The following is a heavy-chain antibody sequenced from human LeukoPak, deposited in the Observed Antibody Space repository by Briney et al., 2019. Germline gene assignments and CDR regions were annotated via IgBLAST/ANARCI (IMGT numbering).Heavy chain of an antibody. CDR3: AKDAYGGATFFYYMDV. Sequence: GGSLRLSCAGSGFTFDDYAMHWVRQTPGKGLEWVSGISWNSGNIAYADFVGGRFTISRDNAKNSLSLQMYSLSDEDTAVYYCAKDAYGGATFFYYMDVWGEGTRSPSP. CDR1: GFTFDDYA. V-gene: IGHV3-9*01. J-gene: IGHJ6*03. CDR2: ISWNSGNI. D-gene: IGHD2/OR15-2a*01.